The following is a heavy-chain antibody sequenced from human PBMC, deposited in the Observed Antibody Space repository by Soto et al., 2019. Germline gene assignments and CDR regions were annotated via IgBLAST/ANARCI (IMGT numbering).Heavy chain of an antibody. Sequence: ASVKVSCKASGYTFTSYAMHCVLQSPVQRLDWMGWVNAGNGNTKYSQKFQGRVTITRDTSASTAYMELSSLRSEDTAVYYCARDRSYYYDSSGYYEAPWFDPWGQGTLVTVYS. J-gene: IGHJ5*02. CDR3: ARDRSYYYDSSGYYEAPWFDP. D-gene: IGHD3-22*01. CDR2: VNAGNGNT. V-gene: IGHV1-3*01. CDR1: GYTFTSYA.